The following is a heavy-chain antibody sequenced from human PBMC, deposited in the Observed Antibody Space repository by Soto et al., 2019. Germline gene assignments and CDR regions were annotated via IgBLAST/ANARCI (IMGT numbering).Heavy chain of an antibody. CDR2: IIPIFGTA. CDR3: ARAKIPGYSGRYYFDY. Sequence: SVKVSCKASGGTFSSYAISWVRQAPGQGLEWMGGIIPIFGTANYAQKFQGRVTITADESTSTAYMELSSLRSEDTAVYYCARAKIPGYSGRYYFDYWGQGTLVTVSS. J-gene: IGHJ4*02. CDR1: GGTFSSYA. V-gene: IGHV1-69*13. D-gene: IGHD1-26*01.